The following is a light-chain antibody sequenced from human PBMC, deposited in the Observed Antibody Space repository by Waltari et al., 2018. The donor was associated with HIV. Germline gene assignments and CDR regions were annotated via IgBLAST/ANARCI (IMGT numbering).Light chain of an antibody. CDR2: XVS. J-gene: IGKJ2*01. Sequence: DIQMTQSPSTLSASVXDRVTIXXRASQSISSWLAWYQQKPGKAPKLLIYXVSSLESGVXSRXXGXGSGTEFXLTXSXLQXDDFATYYCXQYNSYSXTFGQGTKLEIK. V-gene: IGKV1-5*03. CDR3: XQYNSYSXT. CDR1: QSISSW.